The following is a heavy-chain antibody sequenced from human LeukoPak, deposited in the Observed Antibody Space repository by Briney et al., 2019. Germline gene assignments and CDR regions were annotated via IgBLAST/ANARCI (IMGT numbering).Heavy chain of an antibody. CDR2: INHSGST. CDR1: GGSFSGYY. CDR3: ARGRRGYYDSSGPLDY. Sequence: SETLSLTCAVYGGSFSGYYWSWIRQPRGKGLEWIGEINHSGSTNYNPSLKSRVTISVDTSKNQFSLKLSSVTAADTAVYYCARGRRGYYDSSGPLDYWGQGTLVTVSS. D-gene: IGHD3-22*01. J-gene: IGHJ4*02. V-gene: IGHV4-34*01.